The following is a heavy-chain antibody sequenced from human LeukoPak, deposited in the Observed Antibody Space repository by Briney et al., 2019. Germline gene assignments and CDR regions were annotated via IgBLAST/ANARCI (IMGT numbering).Heavy chain of an antibody. CDR3: ATITMGGSGYDY. CDR2: FDPEDGET. Sequence: ASVKVSCKVSGYTLTELSMHWVRQAPGKGLEWMGGFDPEDGETIYAQKFQCRVTMTEDTSTDTAYMELSSLRSEDTAVYYCATITMGGSGYDYWGQGTLVTVSS. CDR1: GYTLTELS. D-gene: IGHD3-10*01. V-gene: IGHV1-24*01. J-gene: IGHJ4*02.